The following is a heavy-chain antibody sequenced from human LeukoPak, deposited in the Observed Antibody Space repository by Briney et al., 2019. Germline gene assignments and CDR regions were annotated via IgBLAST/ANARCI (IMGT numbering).Heavy chain of an antibody. CDR2: ISPSGGST. CDR3: AREDTVAGTGGFDY. D-gene: IGHD6-19*01. V-gene: IGHV1-46*01. CDR1: GYTFTSNY. Sequence: ASVKVSCKAFGYTFTSNYMHWVRQASGQGPEWMGVISPSGGSTTYAQKFQGRVTMTTDTSTSTAYMELRSLRSDDTAVYYCAREDTVAGTGGFDYWGQGTLVTVSS. J-gene: IGHJ4*02.